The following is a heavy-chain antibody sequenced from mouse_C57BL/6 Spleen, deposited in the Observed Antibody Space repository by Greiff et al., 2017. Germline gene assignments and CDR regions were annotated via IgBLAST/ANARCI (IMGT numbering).Heavy chain of an antibody. CDR3: ARSRYGSSYVFDY. Sequence: QVQLQQPGAELVKPGASVKLSCKASGYTFTSYWMHWVKQRPGQGLEWIGMIHPNSGSTNYNEKFKSKATLTVDKSSSTAYMQLSSLTSEDSAVYYCARSRYGSSYVFDYWGQGTTLTVSS. D-gene: IGHD1-1*01. V-gene: IGHV1-64*01. CDR1: GYTFTSYW. J-gene: IGHJ2*01. CDR2: IHPNSGST.